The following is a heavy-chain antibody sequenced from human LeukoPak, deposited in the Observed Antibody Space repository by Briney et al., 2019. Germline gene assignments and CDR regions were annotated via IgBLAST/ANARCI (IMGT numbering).Heavy chain of an antibody. CDR3: ARDYRDAFDI. V-gene: IGHV4-59*12. Sequence: SETLSLTCTVSGGSISSYYWSWIRQPPGKGLEWIGYIYCSGSTNYNPSLKSRVTISVDTSKNQFSQKLSSVTAADTAVYYCARDYRDAFDIWGQGTMVTVSS. J-gene: IGHJ3*02. CDR1: GGSISSYY. CDR2: IYCSGST.